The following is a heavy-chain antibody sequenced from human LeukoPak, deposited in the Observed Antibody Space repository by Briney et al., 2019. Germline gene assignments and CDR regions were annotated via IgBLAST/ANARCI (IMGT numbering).Heavy chain of an antibody. CDR3: AKDGHCSGGTCSSFDY. D-gene: IGHD2-15*01. J-gene: IGHJ4*02. V-gene: IGHV3-74*01. CDR2: INSDGSSP. CDR1: GFTFRSYW. Sequence: PGGSLRLSCAASGFTFRSYWMHWVRQAPGKGLVCVSRINSDGSSPNYADSVKGRFTISRDNAKNTLYLQMNSLRAEDTAVYYCAKDGHCSGGTCSSFDYWGQGTLVTVSS.